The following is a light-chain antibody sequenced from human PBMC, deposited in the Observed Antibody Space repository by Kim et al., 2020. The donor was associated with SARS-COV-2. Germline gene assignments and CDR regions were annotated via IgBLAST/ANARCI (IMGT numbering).Light chain of an antibody. V-gene: IGLV2-8*01. CDR1: SRDVGADKY. Sequence: GQSVTISCPGTSRDVGADKYVSWYQQHPGKAPKLMIFEVNERPSGVPDRFSGSKSGNTASLTVSGLQAEDEADYYCSSYAGTSGYVFGTGTKVTVL. CDR2: EVN. CDR3: SSYAGTSGYV. J-gene: IGLJ1*01.